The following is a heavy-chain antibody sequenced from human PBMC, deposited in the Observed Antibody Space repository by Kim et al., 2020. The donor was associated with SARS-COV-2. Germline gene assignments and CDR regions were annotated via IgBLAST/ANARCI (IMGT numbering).Heavy chain of an antibody. CDR2: IWYDGSNK. J-gene: IGHJ4*02. Sequence: GGSLRLSCAASGFTFSSYGMHWVRQAPGKGLEWVAVIWYDGSNKYYADSVKGRFTISRDNSKNTLYLQMNSLRAEDTAVYYCAKDTHPLYDGSEPGIDYWGQGTLVTVSS. V-gene: IGHV3-33*06. D-gene: IGHD3-10*01. CDR1: GFTFSSYG. CDR3: AKDTHPLYDGSEPGIDY.